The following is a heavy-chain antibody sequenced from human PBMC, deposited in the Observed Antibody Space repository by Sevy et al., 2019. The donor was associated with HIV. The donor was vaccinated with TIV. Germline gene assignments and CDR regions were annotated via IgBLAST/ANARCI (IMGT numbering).Heavy chain of an antibody. D-gene: IGHD5-18*01. J-gene: IGHJ4*02. CDR1: GFPVSSNY. CDR2: IYSDGST. CDR3: ARRKSGYGYGLDY. V-gene: IGHV3-66*04. Sequence: GGSLRLSCAASGFPVSSNYMSWVRQAPGKGLEWVSVIYSDGSTYHADPVKGRFTISRDNSKNTLYLQMNSLRVEDTAVYYCARRKSGYGYGLDYWGQGTLVTVSS.